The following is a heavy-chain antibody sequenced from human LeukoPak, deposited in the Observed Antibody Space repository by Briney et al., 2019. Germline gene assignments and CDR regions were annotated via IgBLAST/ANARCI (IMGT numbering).Heavy chain of an antibody. CDR1: GFTFSTHW. Sequence: GGSLRLSCAASGFTFSTHWLSWVRQAPGKGLDWVANIKEDGSEKYYVDSVKGRVTISRDNAKSSLYLQMNTLRAEDTAVYYCARVPRSGWYGNWFDPWGQGTLVTVSS. V-gene: IGHV3-7*01. D-gene: IGHD6-19*01. J-gene: IGHJ5*02. CDR3: ARVPRSGWYGNWFDP. CDR2: IKEDGSEK.